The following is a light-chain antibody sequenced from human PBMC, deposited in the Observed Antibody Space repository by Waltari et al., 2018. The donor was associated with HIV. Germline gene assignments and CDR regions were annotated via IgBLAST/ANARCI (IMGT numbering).Light chain of an antibody. V-gene: IGKV3D-15*03. Sequence: EIVMTQSPVTLSVAPGERATLSRRASQNVGNKIVWYQRRPGQSPRLIMFATSVRATGIPTMFSGSASGTDFALIITTPQPEDYVIYYCQQYNGSWTFGRGT. J-gene: IGKJ1*01. CDR1: QNVGNK. CDR3: QQYNGSWT. CDR2: ATS.